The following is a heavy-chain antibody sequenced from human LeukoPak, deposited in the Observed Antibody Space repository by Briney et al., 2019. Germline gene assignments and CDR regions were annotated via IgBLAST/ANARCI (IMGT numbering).Heavy chain of an antibody. D-gene: IGHD6-6*01. Sequence: SETLSLTCTVSGGSISSSNYYWGWIRQPPGKGLECIGSIYYSARTYYNPSLKGRVTISVDTSKNQFSLKLSSVTAADTAVYYCARVGYSSSIDYWGQGTLVTVSS. V-gene: IGHV4-39*07. J-gene: IGHJ4*02. CDR2: IYYSART. CDR1: GGSISSSNYY. CDR3: ARVGYSSSIDY.